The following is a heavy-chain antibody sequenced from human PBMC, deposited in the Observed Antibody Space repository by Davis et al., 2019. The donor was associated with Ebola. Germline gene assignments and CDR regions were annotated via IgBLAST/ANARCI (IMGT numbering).Heavy chain of an antibody. D-gene: IGHD7-27*01. CDR1: GGSISSHY. CDR2: IYYSGST. Sequence: PSETLSLTCTVSGGSISSHYWSWIRQPPGKGLEWIGYIYYSGSTNYNPSLKSRVTISVDTSKNQFSLKLSSVTAADTAVYYCARASANWGNNWFDPWGQGTLVTVSS. V-gene: IGHV4-59*11. J-gene: IGHJ5*02. CDR3: ARASANWGNNWFDP.